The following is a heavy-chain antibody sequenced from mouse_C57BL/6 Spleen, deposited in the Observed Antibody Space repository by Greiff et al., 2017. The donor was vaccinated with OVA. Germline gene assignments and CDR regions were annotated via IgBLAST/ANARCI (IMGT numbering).Heavy chain of an antibody. Sequence: QVHVKQSGAELVRPGASVTLSCKASGYTFTDYEMHWVKQTPVHGLEWIGAIDPETGGTAYNQKFKGKAILTADKSSSTAYMELRSLTSEDSAVYYCTRGGNYKDYAMDYWGQGTSVTVSS. D-gene: IGHD2-1*01. CDR3: TRGGNYKDYAMDY. CDR1: GYTFTDYE. CDR2: IDPETGGT. J-gene: IGHJ4*01. V-gene: IGHV1-15*01.